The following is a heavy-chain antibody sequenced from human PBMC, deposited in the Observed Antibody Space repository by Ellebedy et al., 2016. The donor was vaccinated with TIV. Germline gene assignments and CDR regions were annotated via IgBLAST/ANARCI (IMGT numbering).Heavy chain of an antibody. J-gene: IGHJ1*01. CDR1: GGTFNKYS. CDR3: ARDRDIRSSSDFQH. CDR2: IGTDMGNT. V-gene: IGHV1-18*01. D-gene: IGHD6-6*01. Sequence: AASVKVSCKASGGTFNKYSISWVRQAPGQGLEWMGWIGTDMGNTNYAQKFRGRVTMTTDTSTTTGYMELRSLRSDDTALYYCARDRDIRSSSDFQHWGQGTLVTVSS.